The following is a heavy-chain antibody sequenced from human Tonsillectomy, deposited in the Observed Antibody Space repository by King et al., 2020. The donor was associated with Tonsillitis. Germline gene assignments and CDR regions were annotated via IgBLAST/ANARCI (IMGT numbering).Heavy chain of an antibody. J-gene: IGHJ2*01. V-gene: IGHV4-59*01. D-gene: IGHD3-16*01. CDR1: GAAISSAY. Sequence: QLQESGPGLVKPSETLSLTCTVSGAAISSAYWSWFRQPPGKGLEWIGVLYHRGTFNQHPSLQCRVSISVDTSKNQYSLKLNSVTAADTAVYYCARDHITLHYFDLWGRGALVTVSS. CDR3: ARDHITLHYFDL. CDR2: LYHRGTF.